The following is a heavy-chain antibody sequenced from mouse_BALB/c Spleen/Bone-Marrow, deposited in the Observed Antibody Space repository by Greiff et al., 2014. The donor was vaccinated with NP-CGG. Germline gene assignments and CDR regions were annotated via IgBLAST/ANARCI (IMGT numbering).Heavy chain of an antibody. CDR1: GYTFTSYW. CDR2: INPSTGYT. Sequence: VQLQQSGAELAKPGASVKMSCKASGYTFTSYWMHWVKQRPGQGLEWIGYINPSTGYTEYNQKFKDKATLTADKSSSTAYVQLSSLTSEDSAVYYCARGVRGYDGFAYWGQGTLVTVSA. V-gene: IGHV1-7*01. J-gene: IGHJ3*01. D-gene: IGHD2-2*01. CDR3: ARGVRGYDGFAY.